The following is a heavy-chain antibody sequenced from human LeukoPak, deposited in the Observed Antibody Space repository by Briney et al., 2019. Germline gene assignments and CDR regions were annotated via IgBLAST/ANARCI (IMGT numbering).Heavy chain of an antibody. V-gene: IGHV3-20*04. CDR2: INWNGGST. CDR3: ARAGFLEWSXWFDX. D-gene: IGHD3-3*01. CDR1: GFTFDDYG. J-gene: IGHJ5*02. Sequence: GGSLRLSCAASGFTFDDYGMSWVRQAPGKGLEWVSGINWNGGSTGYADSVKGRFTISRDNAKNSLYLQMNSLRAEDTALYYCARAGFLEWSXWFDXXGQGTLVTVSS.